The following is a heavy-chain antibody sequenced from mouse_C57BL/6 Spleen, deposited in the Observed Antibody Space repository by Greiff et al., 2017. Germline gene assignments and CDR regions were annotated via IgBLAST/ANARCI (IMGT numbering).Heavy chain of an antibody. V-gene: IGHV14-4*01. Sequence: VQLQQSGAELVRPGASVKLSCTASGFNIKDDYLHWVKQRPDQGLEWIGWIDPENGDTEYASKFQGKATITADSSSNTAYLQLSSLTSEDTAVYYCTPSTVVHYWGQGTTLTVSS. CDR2: IDPENGDT. CDR3: TPSTVVHY. J-gene: IGHJ2*01. D-gene: IGHD1-1*01. CDR1: GFNIKDDY.